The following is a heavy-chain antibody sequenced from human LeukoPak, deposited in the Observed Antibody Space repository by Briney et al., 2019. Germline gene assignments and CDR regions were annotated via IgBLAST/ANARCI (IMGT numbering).Heavy chain of an antibody. J-gene: IGHJ4*02. V-gene: IGHV4-34*01. CDR1: GGSFSGYY. D-gene: IGHD3-10*01. Sequence: PSETLSLTCAVYGGSFSGYYWSWIRQPPGKGLEWIGEINHSGSTNYNPSLKSRVTISVDTSKNQFSLKLSSVTAADTAVYYCARIHLYYNGSGSSYYFDYWGQGTLVTVSS. CDR2: INHSGST. CDR3: ARIHLYYNGSGSSYYFDY.